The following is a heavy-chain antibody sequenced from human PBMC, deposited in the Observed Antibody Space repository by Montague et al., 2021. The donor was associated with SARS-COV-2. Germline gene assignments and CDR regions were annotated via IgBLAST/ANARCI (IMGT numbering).Heavy chain of an antibody. D-gene: IGHD2-2*01. CDR3: ARDREYCSSASCYDIYYGMDV. Sequence: SLRLSCSASGFTFTHYEMNWVRQAPGKGLEWVPYISSSGSIIYYXDSVKGRFTISRDVAKNSLYLQMSSLRAEDTAVYYCARDREYCSSASCYDIYYGMDVWGPGTTVTVSS. V-gene: IGHV3-48*03. J-gene: IGHJ6*02. CDR2: ISSSGSII. CDR1: GFTFTHYE.